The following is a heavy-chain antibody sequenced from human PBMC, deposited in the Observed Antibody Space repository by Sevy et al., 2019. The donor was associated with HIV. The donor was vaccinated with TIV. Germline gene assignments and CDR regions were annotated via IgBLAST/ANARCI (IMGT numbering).Heavy chain of an antibody. CDR1: GFTFSSYS. D-gene: IGHD3-3*01. CDR3: TTKKDFWRGYFYFDY. V-gene: IGHV3-15*01. J-gene: IGHJ4*02. Sequence: GGSLRLSCAASGFTFSSYSMNWVRQAPGKGLEWVGRIKSKTDGGTTDYAESVKGRFTISRDDSKNTMYLQMNRLKTDDTAVYYCTTKKDFWRGYFYFDYWGQGTLVTVSS. CDR2: IKSKTDGGTT.